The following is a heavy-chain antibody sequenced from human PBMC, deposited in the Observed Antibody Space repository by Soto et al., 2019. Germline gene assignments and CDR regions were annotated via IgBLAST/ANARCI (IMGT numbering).Heavy chain of an antibody. J-gene: IGHJ6*02. CDR1: GGAINSTVYY. Sequence: NPSETLSLTCTVSGGAINSTVYYWGWIRQPPGKGLEWIGSSNCGGPTYYSPSLQSRVTISLDTAKNHFSLNLRSVTAADTAVYYCARHGAYSTSVYYYYGMDVWGQGTTVTVSS. CDR2: SNCGGPT. D-gene: IGHD6-13*01. CDR3: ARHGAYSTSVYYYYGMDV. V-gene: IGHV4-39*01.